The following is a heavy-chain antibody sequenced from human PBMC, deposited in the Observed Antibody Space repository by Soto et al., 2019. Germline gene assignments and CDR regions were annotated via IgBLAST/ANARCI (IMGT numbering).Heavy chain of an antibody. CDR1: GYSFTNND. CDR3: ARMEPFGSLNWFDP. Sequence: ASVKVSYNASGYSFTNNDVSWLRQATGQGLEWMGWMNPGSGDTGYAQKFQGRVTMTRDNSIATAYRELSSLRSDDTAIYYGARMEPFGSLNWFDPWGQGTLVTVSS. V-gene: IGHV1-8*01. J-gene: IGHJ5*02. CDR2: MNPGSGDT. D-gene: IGHD3-10*01.